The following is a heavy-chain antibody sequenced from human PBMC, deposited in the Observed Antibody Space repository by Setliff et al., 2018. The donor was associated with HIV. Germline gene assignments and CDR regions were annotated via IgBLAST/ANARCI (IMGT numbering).Heavy chain of an antibody. J-gene: IGHJ4*02. V-gene: IGHV4-61*02. Sequence: PSETLSLTCTVSGGSISSGSYYWSWIRQPAGKGLEWIGRIYTSGSTNYNPSRKSLVTISVDTSKNQFSLKLSSVTAADTAVYYCARAYSGSFDYWGQGTLVTVSS. CDR3: ARAYSGSFDY. D-gene: IGHD1-26*01. CDR1: GGSISSGSYY. CDR2: IYTSGST.